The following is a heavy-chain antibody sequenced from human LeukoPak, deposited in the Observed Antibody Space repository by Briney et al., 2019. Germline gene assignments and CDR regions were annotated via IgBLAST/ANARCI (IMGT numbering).Heavy chain of an antibody. CDR3: ASGAGVYRRSYYTSDY. CDR1: GFTVSSNY. D-gene: IGHD1-26*01. Sequence: GGSLRLSCAASGFTVSSNYMSWVRQAPGKGLEWVSVIYSGGSTYYADSVKGRFTISRDNSKNTLYLQMNSLRAGDTAVYYCASGAGVYRRSYYTSDYWGQGTLVTVSS. J-gene: IGHJ4*02. CDR2: IYSGGST. V-gene: IGHV3-53*01.